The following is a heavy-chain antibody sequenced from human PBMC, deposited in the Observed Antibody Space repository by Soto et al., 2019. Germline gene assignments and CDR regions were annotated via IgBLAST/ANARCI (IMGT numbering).Heavy chain of an antibody. Sequence: QLQLQESGPGLVKPSETLSLTCTVSGGSISSSSYYWGWIRQPPGKGLEWIGSIYYSGSTYYNPSLKIRVTISVDTSKTQFSLRLSSVTAADTAVYYCARRGGVGATTYDYWGQGTLVTVSS. CDR3: ARRGGVGATTYDY. J-gene: IGHJ4*02. D-gene: IGHD1-26*01. CDR1: GGSISSSSYY. V-gene: IGHV4-39*01. CDR2: IYYSGST.